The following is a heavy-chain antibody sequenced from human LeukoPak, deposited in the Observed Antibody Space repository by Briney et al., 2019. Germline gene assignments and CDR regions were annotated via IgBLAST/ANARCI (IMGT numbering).Heavy chain of an antibody. CDR2: ISRIGNTI. V-gene: IGHV3-48*03. CDR1: GFTFNNYA. Sequence: GGSLRLSCAASGFTFNNYAIHWVRQAPGKGLEWVSYISRIGNTIYYADSVKGRFTISRDNAKNSLYLQMNSLRAEDTAAYYCASGPGWFDPWGQGSLVTVSS. J-gene: IGHJ5*02. CDR3: ASGPGWFDP.